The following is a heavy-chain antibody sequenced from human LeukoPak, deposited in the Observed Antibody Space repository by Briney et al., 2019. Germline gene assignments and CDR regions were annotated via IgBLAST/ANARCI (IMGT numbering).Heavy chain of an antibody. V-gene: IGHV3-33*01. D-gene: IGHD6-6*01. Sequence: PGRSLRLSCAASGFTFRSYGMHWVRQAPGKGLEWVAIIWCDGSNKYYADSVKGRFTISRDNSKNTLSLQMNSLRAEDTAVYYCARESSSGGFDVWGQGTMVIVSS. J-gene: IGHJ3*01. CDR2: IWCDGSNK. CDR1: GFTFRSYG. CDR3: ARESSSGGFDV.